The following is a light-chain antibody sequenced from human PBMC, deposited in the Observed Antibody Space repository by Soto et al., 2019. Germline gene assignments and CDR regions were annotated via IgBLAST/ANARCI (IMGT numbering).Light chain of an antibody. V-gene: IGLV2-14*01. CDR2: EVS. J-gene: IGLJ1*01. Sequence: QSVLTQPRSVSGSPGQSVAISCTGTSSDVGGYNYVSWYQQHPGKAPKLMIFEVSNRPSGVSYRFSGSKSGNTASLTISGLQAEAEADYYCSSYTGSSTLYVFGTGTKVNVL. CDR1: SSDVGGYNY. CDR3: SSYTGSSTLYV.